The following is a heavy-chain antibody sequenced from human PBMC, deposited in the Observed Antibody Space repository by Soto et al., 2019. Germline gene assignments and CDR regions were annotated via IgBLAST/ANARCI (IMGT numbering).Heavy chain of an antibody. J-gene: IGHJ6*02. D-gene: IGHD3-16*01. CDR1: GGSISSGGYY. V-gene: IGHV4-31*03. CDR2: IYYSGST. Sequence: QVQLQESGPGLVKPSQTLSLTCTVSGGSISSGGYYWSWIRQHPGKGLEWIGYIYYSGSTYYNPSLKRRVTISVDTSKNQFSRNLSSVTAADTAVYYCAREGDSFAPGMDVWGQGTTVTVSS. CDR3: AREGDSFAPGMDV.